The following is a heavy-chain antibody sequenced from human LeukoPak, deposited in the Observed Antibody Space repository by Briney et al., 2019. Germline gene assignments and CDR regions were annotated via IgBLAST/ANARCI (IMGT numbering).Heavy chain of an antibody. J-gene: IGHJ4*02. CDR3: ARKGLPDY. CDR1: GFTFSSYW. CDR2: IKQDGSEK. Sequence: PGGSLRLSCAASGFTFSSYWMSWVRQAPGKGLEWVANIKQDGSEKSYVDSVKGRFTIPRDNSKNSVYLQMNSLRAEDTAVYYCARKGLPDYWGQGTLVTVSS. V-gene: IGHV3-7*01.